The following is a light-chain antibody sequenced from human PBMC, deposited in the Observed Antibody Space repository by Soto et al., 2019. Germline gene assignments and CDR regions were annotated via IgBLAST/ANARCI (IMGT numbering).Light chain of an antibody. J-gene: IGLJ1*01. CDR2: GNS. Sequence: QSVLTQPPSGSGAPGQRVTISCTGSSSNIGAGYDVHWYQQLPGTAPKLLIYGNSNRPSGVPDRFSGSKSGTSASLAITGLQAEDEADYYCQSYDSSLRGHYVFGTGTKVTVL. V-gene: IGLV1-40*01. CDR1: SSNIGAGYD. CDR3: QSYDSSLRGHYV.